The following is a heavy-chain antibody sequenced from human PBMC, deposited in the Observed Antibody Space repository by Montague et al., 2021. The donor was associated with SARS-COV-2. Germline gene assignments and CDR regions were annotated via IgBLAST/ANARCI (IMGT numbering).Heavy chain of an antibody. CDR1: GGSFSGYY. D-gene: IGHD3-10*01. J-gene: IGHJ6*02. Sequence: SETLSLTCAVYGGSFSGYYWSWIRQPPGKGLEWIGEINHSGSTNYNPSLKSRVTISVDTSKNQFSLKLSSMTAADTAVYYCARGRRILLWFGELLSGGDYYGMDVWGQGTTVTVSS. CDR3: ARGRRILLWFGELLSGGDYYGMDV. V-gene: IGHV4-34*01. CDR2: INHSGST.